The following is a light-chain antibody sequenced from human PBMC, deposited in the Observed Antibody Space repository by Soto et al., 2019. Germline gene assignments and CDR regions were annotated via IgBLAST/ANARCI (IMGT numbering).Light chain of an antibody. Sequence: QSSLTQPPSGYGAPGQRVTIACTGSSSNIGAGYDVHWYQQRPGTAPKLLIYGNSNRPSGVPDRFSGSKSGTSASLAITGLQAEDEADYYCQSYDSSLSGYVFGTGTKVTV. CDR2: GNS. J-gene: IGLJ1*01. CDR1: SSNIGAGYD. V-gene: IGLV1-40*01. CDR3: QSYDSSLSGYV.